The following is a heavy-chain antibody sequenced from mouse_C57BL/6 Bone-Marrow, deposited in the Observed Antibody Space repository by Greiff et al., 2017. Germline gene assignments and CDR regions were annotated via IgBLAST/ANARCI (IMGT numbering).Heavy chain of an antibody. V-gene: IGHV14-4*01. J-gene: IGHJ2*01. CDR2: IDPENGDT. Sequence: VQLQQSGAELVRPGASVKLSCTASGFNIKDDYMHWVKQRPEQGLEWIGWIDPENGDTEYASKFQGKATITADTSSNTAYLQLSSLTSEDTAVYYCTGGYYDYFDYWGQGTTLTVSS. D-gene: IGHD2-3*01. CDR3: TGGYYDYFDY. CDR1: GFNIKDDY.